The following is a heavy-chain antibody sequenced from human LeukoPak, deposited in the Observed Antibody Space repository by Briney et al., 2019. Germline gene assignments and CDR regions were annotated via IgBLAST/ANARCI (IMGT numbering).Heavy chain of an antibody. V-gene: IGHV3-30*04. Sequence: GRSLRLSCAASGFTLRSYAMHWVRQAPGKGLEWVAVISYDGSNKYYADYVKGRFTISRDNSKDTLYLQMNSLRAEDTAVYYCARDSKGYCSSTSCYGDWFDPWGHGTLVTVSS. CDR2: ISYDGSNK. CDR1: GFTLRSYA. D-gene: IGHD2-2*01. CDR3: ARDSKGYCSSTSCYGDWFDP. J-gene: IGHJ5*02.